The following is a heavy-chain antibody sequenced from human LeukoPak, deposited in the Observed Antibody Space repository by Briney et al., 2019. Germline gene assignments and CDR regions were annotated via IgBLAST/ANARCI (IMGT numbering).Heavy chain of an antibody. CDR3: ARDWGSYDFWSGYPIGDAFDI. V-gene: IGHV3-74*01. CDR2: INSDGSST. CDR1: AFTVSSNY. J-gene: IGHJ3*02. Sequence: GGSLRLSCAASAFTVSSNYMSWVRQAPGKGLVWVSRINSDGSSTSYADSVKGRFTISRDNAKNTLYLQMNSLRAEDTAVYYCARDWGSYDFWSGYPIGDAFDIWGQGTMVTVSS. D-gene: IGHD3-3*01.